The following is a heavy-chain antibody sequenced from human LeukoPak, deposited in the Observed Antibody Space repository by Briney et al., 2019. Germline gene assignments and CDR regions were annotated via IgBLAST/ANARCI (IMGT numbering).Heavy chain of an antibody. CDR3: AGAIGHFDF. CDR2: ISSSSSTI. V-gene: IGHV3-48*01. Sequence: GGSLRLSCAASGFTFSSYSMNWVRQAPGKGLEWVSYISSSSSTIYYADSVKGRFTISRDNAKNTLSLQMNSLRAEDTAVYYCAGAIGHFDFWGQGTLVTVSS. D-gene: IGHD2-21*01. J-gene: IGHJ4*02. CDR1: GFTFSSYS.